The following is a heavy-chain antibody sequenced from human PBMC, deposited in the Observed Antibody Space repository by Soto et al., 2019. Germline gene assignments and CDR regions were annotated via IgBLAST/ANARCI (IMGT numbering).Heavy chain of an antibody. CDR3: ARLDYDFWSGYSF. Sequence: ESGGGLVPPGGSLRLSCAASGFTFSSYWMSWVRQAPGKGLEWVANIKQDGSEKYYVDSEKGRFTISRDNAKNSLYLQMNSLRAEDTAVYYCARLDYDFWSGYSFWGQGTMVTVSS. CDR2: IKQDGSEK. J-gene: IGHJ3*01. V-gene: IGHV3-7*01. CDR1: GFTFSSYW. D-gene: IGHD3-3*01.